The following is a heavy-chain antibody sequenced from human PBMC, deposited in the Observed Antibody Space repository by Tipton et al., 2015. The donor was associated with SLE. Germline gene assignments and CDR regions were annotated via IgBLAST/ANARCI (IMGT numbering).Heavy chain of an antibody. CDR2: IYHSGST. CDR3: ASGAYGSGSSYVGGWFDP. Sequence: TLSLTCVVSGDSISRGYYWGWIRQPPGKGLEWIGSIYHSGSTYYNPALKSRVTISVDTSKNQVSLKLSSVTAADPAVYYCASGAYGSGSSYVGGWFDPWGQGTLVTVSS. V-gene: IGHV4-38-2*01. J-gene: IGHJ5*02. D-gene: IGHD3-10*01. CDR1: GDSISRGYY.